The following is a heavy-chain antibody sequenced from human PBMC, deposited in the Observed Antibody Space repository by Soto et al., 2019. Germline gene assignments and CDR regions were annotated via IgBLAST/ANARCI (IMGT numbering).Heavy chain of an antibody. J-gene: IGHJ4*02. CDR2: TNPNSGNT. CDR1: GYTFSSYD. CDR3: ARAGGSSWYGDVDY. V-gene: IGHV1-8*01. D-gene: IGHD6-13*01. Sequence: QVQLVQSGAEVKKPGASVKVSCKASGYTFSSYDIHWVRQAPGQGLEWMGWTNPNSGNTGYAQKFQGRVTMTRDRSKNTAYMELSSLRSEDTAIYYCARAGGSSWYGDVDYWGPGTLVTVSS.